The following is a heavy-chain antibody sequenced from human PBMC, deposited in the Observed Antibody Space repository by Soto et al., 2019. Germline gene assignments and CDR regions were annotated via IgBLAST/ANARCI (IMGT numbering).Heavy chain of an antibody. V-gene: IGHV3-7*01. J-gene: IGHJ4*02. Sequence: EVPVVESGGGLVQPGGSLRLSCVASGFTFSAYWMSWVRQAPGRGLEWVANINQDGSVEQYVDSMKGRFTISRDNAKNSLYLQMHSLRAEDTAVYYCARHARTLPVYWGQGTLVTVSS. CDR3: ARHARTLPVY. CDR1: GFTFSAYW. D-gene: IGHD2-21*02. CDR2: INQDGSVE.